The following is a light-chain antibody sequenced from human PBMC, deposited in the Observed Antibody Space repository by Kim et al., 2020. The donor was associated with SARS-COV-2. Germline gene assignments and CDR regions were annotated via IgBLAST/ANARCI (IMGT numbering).Light chain of an antibody. CDR3: QVWDSSSDHVV. CDR2: YDS. Sequence: SYELTQPHSVSVAPGKTARITCGGNNIGSKSVHWYQQKPGQAPVLVIYYDSDRPSGIPERFSGSNSGNMATLTISRVEAGDEADYYCQVWDSSSDHVVFGGGRELAV. J-gene: IGLJ2*01. CDR1: NIGSKS. V-gene: IGLV3-21*04.